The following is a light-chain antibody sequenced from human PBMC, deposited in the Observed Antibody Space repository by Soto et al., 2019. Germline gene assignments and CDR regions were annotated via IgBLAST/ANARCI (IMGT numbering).Light chain of an antibody. V-gene: IGLV2-11*01. J-gene: IGLJ2*01. CDR2: DVN. CDR3: SSYAGTYLHDL. CDR1: SSDVGDYNS. Sequence: QSALTQPRSVSGAPGQSVTISCTGTSSDVGDYNSVSWYQQQPDKAPTLIIYDVNKRPSGVPDRFSGSKSGNTASLTISGLQAEDEADDHCSSYAGTYLHDLFGGGTKLTVL.